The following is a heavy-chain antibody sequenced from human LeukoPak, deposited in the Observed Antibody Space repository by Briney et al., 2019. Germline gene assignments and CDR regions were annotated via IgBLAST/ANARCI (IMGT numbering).Heavy chain of an antibody. D-gene: IGHD5-12*01. Sequence: PSETLSLTCTVSGGSISSYYWGWIRQPPGKGLEWIGSIYYSGSTYYNPSLKSRVTISVDTSKNQFSLKLSSVTAADTAVYYCARPSGYDPNDAFDIWGQGTMVTVSS. CDR1: GGSISSYY. V-gene: IGHV4-39*01. J-gene: IGHJ3*02. CDR2: IYYSGST. CDR3: ARPSGYDPNDAFDI.